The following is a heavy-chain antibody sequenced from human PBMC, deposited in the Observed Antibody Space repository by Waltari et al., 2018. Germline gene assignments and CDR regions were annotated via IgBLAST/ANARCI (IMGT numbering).Heavy chain of an antibody. V-gene: IGHV3-30-3*01. CDR1: GFTFSSYA. Sequence: QVQLVESGGGVVQPGRSLRLSCAASGFTFSSYAMHWVRQAPGKGLGWVAVISYDVSNKYYADSVKGLFTISRDNSKNTLYLQMNSLRAEDTAVYYCARDRYSGSYYGWRVDYWGQGTLVTVSS. D-gene: IGHD1-26*01. J-gene: IGHJ4*02. CDR2: ISYDVSNK. CDR3: ARDRYSGSYYGWRVDY.